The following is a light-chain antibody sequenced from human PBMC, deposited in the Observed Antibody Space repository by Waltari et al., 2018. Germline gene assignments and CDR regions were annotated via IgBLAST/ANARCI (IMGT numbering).Light chain of an antibody. CDR1: SSDVGDSYY. Sequence: QSALTQPRSVSGSPGQSVTISCTGTSSDVGDSYYVSWYQQNPGKAPKLMIYDVNKRPSGVPYRFSGSKSVNTASLTISGLQPEDEADYYCSSYAGSSTVVFGGGTKLTVL. CDR3: SSYAGSSTVV. V-gene: IGLV2-11*01. CDR2: DVN. J-gene: IGLJ3*02.